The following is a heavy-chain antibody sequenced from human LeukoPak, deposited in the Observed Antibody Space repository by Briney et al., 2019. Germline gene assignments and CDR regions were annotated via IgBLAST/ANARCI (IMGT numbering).Heavy chain of an antibody. CDR2: IYYSGST. Sequence: SQTLSLTCTVSGGSISSGDYYWSWIRQPPGKGLEWIGYIYYSGSTYYNPSLKSRVTISVDTSKNQFSLKLSSVTAADTAVYYCARVRMRYSYGVPDDAFDIWGQGTMVTVSS. J-gene: IGHJ3*02. V-gene: IGHV4-30-4*01. CDR1: GGSISSGDYY. D-gene: IGHD5-18*01. CDR3: ARVRMRYSYGVPDDAFDI.